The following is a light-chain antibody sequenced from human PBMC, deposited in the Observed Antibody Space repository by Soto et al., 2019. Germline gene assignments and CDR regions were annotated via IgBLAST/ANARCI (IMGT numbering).Light chain of an antibody. V-gene: IGLV2-14*01. Sequence: QSALTQPASVSGSPGQSITISCTGTSSDVGGYNYVSWYQQHPGKAPKLIIYEVSNRPTGVSNRFSGSKSGHTASLTISGLQSEDEADYFCTSYTSSSTPDVFGTGTKATVL. CDR1: SSDVGGYNY. CDR2: EVS. J-gene: IGLJ1*01. CDR3: TSYTSSSTPDV.